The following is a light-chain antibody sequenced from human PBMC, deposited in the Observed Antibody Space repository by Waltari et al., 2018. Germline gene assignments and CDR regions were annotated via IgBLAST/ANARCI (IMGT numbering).Light chain of an antibody. V-gene: IGLV1-44*01. CDR1: SSNLGDNS. CDR2: SNN. CDR3: ATWDSDVNAWL. Sequence: QSVLTQSHSASATPGQSVTIPCSGSSSNLGDNSVNWYQHVPGAAPRLLIYSNNRRPSGVPDRFSGSKSGTSASLAISGLQSEDEAHYYCATWDSDVNAWLFGGGTKVTVL. J-gene: IGLJ2*01.